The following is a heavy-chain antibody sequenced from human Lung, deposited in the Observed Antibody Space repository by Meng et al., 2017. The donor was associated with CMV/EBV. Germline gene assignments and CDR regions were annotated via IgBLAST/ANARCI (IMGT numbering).Heavy chain of an antibody. CDR2: MNPNSGDT. V-gene: IGHV1-8*01. Sequence: ASVKVSCKASGYTFTTYDINWVRQATGQGLEWMGWMNPNSGDTGYAQKFQGRVTMTRNTSISTAYMDLSSLRSDDTAVYYCARGPIDPVSNWGQGTLVTVSS. CDR1: GYTFTTYD. J-gene: IGHJ4*02. CDR3: ARGPIDPVSN.